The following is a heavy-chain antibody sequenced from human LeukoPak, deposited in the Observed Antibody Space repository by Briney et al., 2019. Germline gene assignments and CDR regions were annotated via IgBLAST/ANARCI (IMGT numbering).Heavy chain of an antibody. CDR2: IYYNGKT. CDR1: GGSVTYTNYY. J-gene: IGHJ4*02. D-gene: IGHD6-6*01. Sequence: SETLSLTCTVSGGSVTYTNYYWGWIRQPPGKGLQWIGVIYYNGKTYYNPSLKSRVTVAVDTSKNQFSLKLSSVTAADTAVYYCAGENSSSSLDYWGQGTLITVSS. CDR3: AGENSSSSLDY. V-gene: IGHV4-39*01.